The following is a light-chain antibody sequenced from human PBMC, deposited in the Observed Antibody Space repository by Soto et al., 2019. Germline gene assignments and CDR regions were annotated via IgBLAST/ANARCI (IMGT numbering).Light chain of an antibody. Sequence: QSVLTQPPSASGTPGQRVTISCSGSSSNIGSNTVNWYQQLPGTAPKLLIYNTNQRPSGVPDRFSGSKSGTSASLAISGLQSEDEADYYCQSYDISLHNYVFGTGTQLTVL. CDR3: QSYDISLHNYV. V-gene: IGLV1-44*01. J-gene: IGLJ1*01. CDR2: NTN. CDR1: SSNIGSNT.